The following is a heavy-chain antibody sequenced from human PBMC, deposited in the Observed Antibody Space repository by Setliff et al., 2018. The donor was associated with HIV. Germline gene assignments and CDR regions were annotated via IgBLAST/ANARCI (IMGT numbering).Heavy chain of an antibody. CDR2: IYSGGST. CDR1: GFTVSSNY. J-gene: IGHJ4*02. CDR3: ARVRLYNTALDY. V-gene: IGHV3-53*05. D-gene: IGHD3-3*01. Sequence: GGSLRLSCAASGFTVSSNYMSWVRQAPGKGLEWVSTIYSGGSTYHADSVKGRFTLSRDTSKNTLFLQMNSLRPEDTAVYYCARVRLYNTALDYWGQGTLVTVSS.